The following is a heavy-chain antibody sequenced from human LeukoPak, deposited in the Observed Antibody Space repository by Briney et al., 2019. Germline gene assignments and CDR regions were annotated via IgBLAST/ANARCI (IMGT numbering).Heavy chain of an antibody. J-gene: IGHJ4*02. Sequence: SETLSLTCTVSGGSISSGGYYWSWIRQHPGKGLEWIGYIYYSGSTYYNPSLKSRVTISVDTSKNQFSLKLSSVTAADTAVYYCARDGGAARPFDYWGQGTLVTASS. CDR3: ARDGGAARPFDY. CDR2: IYYSGST. CDR1: GGSISSGGYY. D-gene: IGHD6-6*01. V-gene: IGHV4-31*03.